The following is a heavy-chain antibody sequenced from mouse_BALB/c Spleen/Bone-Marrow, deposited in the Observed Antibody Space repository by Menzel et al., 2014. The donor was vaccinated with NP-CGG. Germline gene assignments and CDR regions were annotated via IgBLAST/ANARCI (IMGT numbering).Heavy chain of an antibody. J-gene: IGHJ2*01. V-gene: IGHV1-5*01. CDR2: IYPGNSDT. CDR1: GYSFTSYW. D-gene: IGHD1-1*01. CDR3: TKEWYYGFDY. Sequence: SGTVLARPGASVKMSCKASGYSFTSYWMHWVKQRPGQGLEWIGAIYPGNSDTSYNQKFKGKAKLTAVTSASTAYTELSSLTNEDSAVYYCTKEWYYGFDYWGQGTTLTVSS.